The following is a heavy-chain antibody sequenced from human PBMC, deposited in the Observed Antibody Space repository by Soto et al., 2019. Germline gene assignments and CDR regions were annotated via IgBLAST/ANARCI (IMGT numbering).Heavy chain of an antibody. V-gene: IGHV3-30*03. D-gene: IGHD3-10*01. CDR3: ATVSADYYYVSAPFDY. CDR2: ISSDGSNK. J-gene: IGHJ4*02. Sequence: QVQLVESGGGVVQPGRSLRLSCAASGFTFSSYGMHWVRQAPGKGLEWVALISSDGSNKYYADSVKGRFTISRDNSQNTLYLHMHALRAADTAVYYFATVSADYYYVSAPFDYWGQVPLVTLSS. CDR1: GFTFSSYG.